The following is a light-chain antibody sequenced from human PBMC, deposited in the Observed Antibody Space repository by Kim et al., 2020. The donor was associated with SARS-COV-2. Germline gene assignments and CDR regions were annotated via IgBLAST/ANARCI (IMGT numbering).Light chain of an antibody. J-gene: IGKJ5*01. V-gene: IGKV3-20*01. CDR1: QSVTNRY. CDR3: QQYGRSPIT. Sequence: SQGERATLSCRASQSVTNRYVAWDQQKPGQTPRLLIYGASSRGTGIPGRISGSGSGTDFTLTISRLETEEFAVYYCQQYGRSPITFGQGTRLEIK. CDR2: GAS.